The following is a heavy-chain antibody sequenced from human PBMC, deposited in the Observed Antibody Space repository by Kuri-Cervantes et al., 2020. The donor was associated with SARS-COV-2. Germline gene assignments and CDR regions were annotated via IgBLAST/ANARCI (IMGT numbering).Heavy chain of an antibody. J-gene: IGHJ4*02. V-gene: IGHV4-38-2*02. CDR1: GYSISSGYY. D-gene: IGHD4-11*01. CDR2: IYHSGST. Sequence: SETLSLTCTVSGYSISSGYYWGWIRQPPGKGLEWIGSIYHSGSTYYNPSLKSRVTISVDTSKNQFSLQLNSVTPEDTAVYYCARALWDGDHSNYAPSPFDYWGQGTLVTVSS. CDR3: ARALWDGDHSNYAPSPFDY.